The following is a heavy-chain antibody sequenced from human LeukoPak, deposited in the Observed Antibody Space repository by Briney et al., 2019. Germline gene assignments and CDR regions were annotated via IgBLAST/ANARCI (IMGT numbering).Heavy chain of an antibody. CDR2: ISSSSSYI. CDR3: ARDRGLLPTIIAAAGTEVLDY. V-gene: IGHV3-21*01. D-gene: IGHD6-13*01. J-gene: IGHJ4*02. Sequence: GGSLRLSCAASGFTFSSYSMNWVRQAPGKGLEWVSSISSSSSYIYYADSVKGRFTISRDNAKNSLYLQMNSLRAEDTAVYYCARDRGLLPTIIAAAGTEVLDYWGQGTLVTVSS. CDR1: GFTFSSYS.